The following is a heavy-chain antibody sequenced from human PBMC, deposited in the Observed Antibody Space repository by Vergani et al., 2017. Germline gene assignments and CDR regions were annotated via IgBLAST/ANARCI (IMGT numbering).Heavy chain of an antibody. J-gene: IGHJ6*02. CDR3: AREFSSVVTTGHYYYYGMDV. CDR2: IWYDGSNK. V-gene: IGHV3-33*01. Sequence: QVQLVESGGGVVQPGRSLRLSCAASGFTFSSYGMHWVRQAPGKALEWVAVIWYDGSNKYYADSVKGRFTISRDNSKNTLYLQMNSLRAEDTAVYYCAREFSSVVTTGHYYYYGMDVWGQGTTVTVSS. D-gene: IGHD3-22*01. CDR1: GFTFSSYG.